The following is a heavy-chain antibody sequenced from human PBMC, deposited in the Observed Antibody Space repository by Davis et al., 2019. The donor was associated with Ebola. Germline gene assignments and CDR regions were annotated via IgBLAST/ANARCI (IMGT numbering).Heavy chain of an antibody. CDR2: ISSSSSYI. V-gene: IGHV3-21*01. Sequence: PGGSLRLSCAASGFTFSSYSMNWVPQAPGKGLEWVSSISSSSSYIYYADSVKGRFTISRDNAKNALYLQMNSLRAEDTAVNYCARAYYYYYYGMDVWGQGTTATVSS. J-gene: IGHJ6*02. CDR3: ARAYYYYYYGMDV. CDR1: GFTFSSYS.